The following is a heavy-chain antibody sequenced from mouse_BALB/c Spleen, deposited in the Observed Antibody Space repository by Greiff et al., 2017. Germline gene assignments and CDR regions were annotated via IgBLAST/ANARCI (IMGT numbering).Heavy chain of an antibody. Sequence: DVKLVESGGGLVQPGGSRKLSCAASGFTFSSFGMHWVRQAPEKGLEWVAYISSGSSTIYYADTVKGRFTISRDNPKNTLFLQMTSLRSEDTAMYYCARGGDYYGSSPWFAYWGQGTLVTGSA. D-gene: IGHD1-1*01. CDR3: ARGGDYYGSSPWFAY. CDR1: GFTFSSFG. J-gene: IGHJ3*01. CDR2: ISSGSSTI. V-gene: IGHV5-17*02.